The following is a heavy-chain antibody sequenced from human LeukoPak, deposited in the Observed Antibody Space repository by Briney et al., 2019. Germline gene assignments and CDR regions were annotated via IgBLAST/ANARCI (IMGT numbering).Heavy chain of an antibody. Sequence: ASVKGSCKASGGTFSSYAISWVRQAPGQGLEWMGGIIPIFGTANYAQKFQGRVTITADESTSTAYMELSSLRSEDTAVYYCAVEYSSSSGDYWGQGTLVTVSS. J-gene: IGHJ4*02. V-gene: IGHV1-69*13. CDR3: AVEYSSSSGDY. CDR1: GGTFSSYA. CDR2: IIPIFGTA. D-gene: IGHD6-6*01.